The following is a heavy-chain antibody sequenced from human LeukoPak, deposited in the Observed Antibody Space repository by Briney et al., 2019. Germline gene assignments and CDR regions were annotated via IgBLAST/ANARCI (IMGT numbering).Heavy chain of an antibody. CDR1: GGSISSSNW. V-gene: IGHV4-4*02. D-gene: IGHD6-19*01. Sequence: SETLSLTCAVSGGSISSSNWWSWVRQPPGKGLEWIGEIYHSGSTNYNPSLKSRVTISVDKSKNQFSLKLSSVTAADTAVYYCARDIATVAPQYYFDYWGQGTLVTVSS. J-gene: IGHJ4*02. CDR2: IYHSGST. CDR3: ARDIATVAPQYYFDY.